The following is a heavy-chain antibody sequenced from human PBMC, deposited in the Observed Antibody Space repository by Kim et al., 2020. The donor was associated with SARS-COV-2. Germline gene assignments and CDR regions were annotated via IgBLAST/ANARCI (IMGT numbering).Heavy chain of an antibody. CDR3: ARGFIVVVPAAEASWFDP. CDR1: GGSISSGGYY. D-gene: IGHD2-2*01. CDR2: IYYSGST. V-gene: IGHV4-31*03. J-gene: IGHJ5*02. Sequence: TLSLTCTVSGGSISSGGYYWSWIRQHPGKGLEWIGYIYYSGSTYYNPSLKSRVTISVDTSKNQFSLKLSSVTAADTAVYYCARGFIVVVPAAEASWFDPWGQGTLVTVSS.